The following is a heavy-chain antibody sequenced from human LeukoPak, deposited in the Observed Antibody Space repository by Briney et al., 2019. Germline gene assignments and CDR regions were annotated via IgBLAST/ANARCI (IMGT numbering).Heavy chain of an antibody. V-gene: IGHV4-59*08. CDR3: ATSKVQLFPFDY. CDR1: GGPISSYY. CDR2: IYYRGGT. D-gene: IGHD3-10*01. J-gene: IGHJ4*02. Sequence: SETLSLTCTVSGGPISSYYWSWIRQPPGKGLEWIGNIYYRGGTNYNPSLKSRLTISVDTSKNQFSLKLSSVTAADTAVYYCATSKVQLFPFDYWGQGTLVTVSS.